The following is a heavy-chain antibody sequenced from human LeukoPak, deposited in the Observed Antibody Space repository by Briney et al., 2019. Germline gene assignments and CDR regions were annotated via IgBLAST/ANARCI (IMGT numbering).Heavy chain of an antibody. CDR3: ARGSGGHDYCSYYFDY. CDR1: GVSVTNGGYY. V-gene: IGHV4-31*03. CDR2: FYSTEST. Sequence: PSQTLSLTCTVSGVSVTNGGYYWTWIRQFPGRGLEWIGFFYSTESTYYNPSLKSRVTISLDSSKNQFSLRLTSTTAADTAVYFCARGSGGHDYCSYYFDYWGQGTLATVSS. D-gene: IGHD1-26*01. J-gene: IGHJ4*02.